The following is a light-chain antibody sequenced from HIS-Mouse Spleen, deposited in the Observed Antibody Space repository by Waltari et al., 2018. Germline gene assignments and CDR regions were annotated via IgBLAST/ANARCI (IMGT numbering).Light chain of an antibody. Sequence: QSALTQPASVSGSPGQSITISCTGTSSDVGSYNLVSWYQQHPGKAPKLMIYEGSKRPSGVSNRFSGSKSGNTASLTISGLQAEDEADYYCCSYAGSSTVV. CDR2: EGS. J-gene: IGLJ2*01. CDR3: CSYAGSSTVV. V-gene: IGLV2-23*01. CDR1: SSDVGSYNL.